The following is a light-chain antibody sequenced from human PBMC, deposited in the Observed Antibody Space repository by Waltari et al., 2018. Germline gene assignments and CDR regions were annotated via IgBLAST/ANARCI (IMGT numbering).Light chain of an antibody. V-gene: IGKV1-5*03. J-gene: IGKJ4*01. CDR3: QQYNSYSLIT. Sequence: DIQMTQSPSTLSASVGDRVTITCRASQSISNWLAWYQQKPGKAPKLLIYKASTLESWVPSRFSGSGSAAECTLTIISLQPYEFATYNRQQYNSYSLITFGGGTKVEIK. CDR2: KAS. CDR1: QSISNW.